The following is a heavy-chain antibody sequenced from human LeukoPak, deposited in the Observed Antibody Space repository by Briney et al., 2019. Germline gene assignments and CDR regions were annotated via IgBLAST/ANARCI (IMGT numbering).Heavy chain of an antibody. V-gene: IGHV3-30*02. Sequence: PGGSLRLSCAASGFTFSSYAMHWVRQAPGKGLEWVAFIRYDGSNKYYADSVKGRFTISRDNSKNTLYLQMNSLRAEDTAVYYCAKDGAGRYCSSTSCPDAFDIWGQGTMVTVSS. CDR2: IRYDGSNK. CDR1: GFTFSSYA. CDR3: AKDGAGRYCSSTSCPDAFDI. D-gene: IGHD2-2*01. J-gene: IGHJ3*02.